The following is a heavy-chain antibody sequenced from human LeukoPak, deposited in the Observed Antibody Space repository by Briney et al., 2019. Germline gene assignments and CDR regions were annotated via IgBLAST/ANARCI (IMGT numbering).Heavy chain of an antibody. V-gene: IGHV3-21*01. D-gene: IGHD3-10*01. CDR2: ISSSGSYI. CDR1: GFTFSNYI. CDR3: ARGGAMVRGVSPLDY. Sequence: GGSLRLSCAASGFTFSNYIISWVRQAPGKGLEWVSSISSSGSYINYAGSVKGRFTISRDNAKNSLYLQMNSLRAEDTAIYYCARGGAMVRGVSPLDYWGQGSLVTVSS. J-gene: IGHJ4*02.